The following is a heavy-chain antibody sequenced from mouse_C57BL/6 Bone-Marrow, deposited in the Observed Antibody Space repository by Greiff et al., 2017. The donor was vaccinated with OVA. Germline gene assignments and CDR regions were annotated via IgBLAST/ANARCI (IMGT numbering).Heavy chain of an antibody. CDR2: IHPSDSDT. Sequence: VQLQQPGAELVKPGASVKVSCKASGYTFTSYWMHWVKQRPGQGLEWIGRIHPSDSDTNYNQKFKGKATLTADKSSSTVYMELSRLTSEDSAVYFCARHEEGYRPFFAYWGQGTLVTVSA. CDR1: GYTFTSYW. V-gene: IGHV1-74*01. D-gene: IGHD2-14*01. J-gene: IGHJ3*01. CDR3: ARHEEGYRPFFAY.